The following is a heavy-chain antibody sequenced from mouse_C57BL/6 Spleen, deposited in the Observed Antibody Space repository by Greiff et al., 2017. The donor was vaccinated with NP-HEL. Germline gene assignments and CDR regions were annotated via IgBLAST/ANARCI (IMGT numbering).Heavy chain of an antibody. Sequence: QVQLQQSGAELARPGASVKLSCKASGYTFTSYGISWVKQRTGQGLEWIGEIYPRSGNTYYNEKFKGKATLTADKSSSTAYMELRSLTSEDSAVYFCAYSNYGAYWGQGTLVTVSA. D-gene: IGHD2-5*01. CDR1: GYTFTSYG. CDR2: IYPRSGNT. V-gene: IGHV1-81*01. J-gene: IGHJ3*01. CDR3: AYSNYGAY.